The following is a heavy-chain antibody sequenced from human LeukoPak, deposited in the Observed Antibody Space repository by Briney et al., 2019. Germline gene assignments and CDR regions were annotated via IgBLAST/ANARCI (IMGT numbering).Heavy chain of an antibody. CDR3: ARQGIDALDI. Sequence: PSETLSLTCTVSGGSISGHYWSWIRQPPGKGLEWIAYIYYTGTTNYNPSLKSRVTISIDTSKNQFSLRLTSVTAADTAAYYCARQGIDALDIWGQGTLVTVSS. CDR1: GGSISGHY. V-gene: IGHV4-59*08. CDR2: IYYTGTT. J-gene: IGHJ3*02.